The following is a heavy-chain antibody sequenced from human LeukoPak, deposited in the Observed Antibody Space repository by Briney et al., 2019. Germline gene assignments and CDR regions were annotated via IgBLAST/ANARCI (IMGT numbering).Heavy chain of an antibody. CDR1: GLTFSNAW. D-gene: IGHD1-14*01. CDR2: IKRKSDGGTT. V-gene: IGHV3-15*01. Sequence: GGSLRLSCAASGLTFSNAWMSWVRQAPGKGLEWVGRIKRKSDGGTTGYAAPVKGRFTISRDDSKNTLYLQMNSLKSEDTAVYYCTTELDVRPNHYWGQGTLVTVSS. CDR3: TTELDVRPNHY. J-gene: IGHJ4*02.